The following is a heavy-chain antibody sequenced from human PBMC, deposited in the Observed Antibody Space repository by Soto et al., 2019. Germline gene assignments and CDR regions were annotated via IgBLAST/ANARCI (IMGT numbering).Heavy chain of an antibody. Sequence: PGGSLRLSCAASGGTFSSYAMHWVRQAPGKGLEWVAVISYDGSNKYYADSVKGRFTISRDNSKNTLYLQMNSLRAEDTAVYYCAREHLSFRPVEPNFDYWGQGTLVTVSS. D-gene: IGHD2-21*01. J-gene: IGHJ4*02. CDR2: ISYDGSNK. CDR1: GGTFSSYA. CDR3: AREHLSFRPVEPNFDY. V-gene: IGHV3-30-3*01.